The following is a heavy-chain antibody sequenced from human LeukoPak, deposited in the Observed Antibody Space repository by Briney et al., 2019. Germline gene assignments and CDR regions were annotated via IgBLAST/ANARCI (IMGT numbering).Heavy chain of an antibody. D-gene: IGHD2-21*01. CDR3: VRGRGYCGDALCYTFDY. V-gene: IGHV5-51*01. CDR2: INPSISET. CDR1: GYTFNNYW. J-gene: IGHJ4*02. Sequence: GESLKISCETSGYTFNNYWVGWVRQISGKGLEWMGIINPSISETRYTPSYQGQVTISADKSISTAYLLWSSLEASDTAMYYCVRGRGYCGDALCYTFDYWGQGTLVTVSS.